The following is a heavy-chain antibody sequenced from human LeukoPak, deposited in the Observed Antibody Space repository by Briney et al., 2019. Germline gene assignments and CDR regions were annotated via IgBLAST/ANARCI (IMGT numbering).Heavy chain of an antibody. CDR3: ARDLRAL. D-gene: IGHD5-24*01. V-gene: IGHV4-59*01. J-gene: IGHJ4*02. Sequence: SESLTLTCTVSGGSISNYYWSWTRQPPGKGLEWIGCIYYTGSTYYNPSLKSRVTISVDTSNNQFSLKLSSVTAADTAVYNCARDLRALWGQGTVVTVPS. CDR2: IYYTGST. CDR1: GGSISNYY.